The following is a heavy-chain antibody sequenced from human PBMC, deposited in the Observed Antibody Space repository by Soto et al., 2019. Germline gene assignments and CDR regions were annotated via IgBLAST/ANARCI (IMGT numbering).Heavy chain of an antibody. V-gene: IGHV4-4*02. D-gene: IGHD3-10*01. CDR3: ARVSGSYYYGMDV. Sequence: QVQLQESGPGLVKPSGTLSLTCAVYGGSISSSYWWSWVRQPPGKGLEWIGEIYHSGSTNYNPSLNRPVTISVDKSKNQFSLKLSSVTAADTAVYSCARVSGSYYYGMDVWGQGTTVTVSS. CDR2: IYHSGST. J-gene: IGHJ6*02. CDR1: GGSISSSYW.